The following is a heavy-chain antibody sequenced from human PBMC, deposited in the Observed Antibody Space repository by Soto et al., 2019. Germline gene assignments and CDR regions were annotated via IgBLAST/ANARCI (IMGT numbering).Heavy chain of an antibody. CDR3: AKKAEKHFDWMFYADS. CDR2: ISGSGDST. Sequence: GSRRLSCATSGIIFRNYAMGWVRQAPGKGLEWVSAISGSGDSTYYADSVKGRFTISRDNSKNTLYLQMNSLRVEDTAIFYCAKKAEKHFDWMFYADSWGQGTLVTVSS. CDR1: GIIFRNYA. D-gene: IGHD3-9*01. V-gene: IGHV3-23*01. J-gene: IGHJ4*02.